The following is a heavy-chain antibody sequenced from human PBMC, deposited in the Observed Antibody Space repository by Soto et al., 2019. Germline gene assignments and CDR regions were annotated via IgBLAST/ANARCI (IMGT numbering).Heavy chain of an antibody. D-gene: IGHD2-2*01. V-gene: IGHV3-15*01. Sequence: GGSLRLSCAASGFTFSNAWMSWVRQAPGKGLEWVGRIKSKTDGGTTDYAAPVKGRFTISRDDSKNTLYLQMNSLKTEDTAVYYCTTAGIVVVPAAMQEVDYYGMDVWGQGTMVTVSS. CDR2: IKSKTDGGTT. CDR1: GFTFSNAW. CDR3: TTAGIVVVPAAMQEVDYYGMDV. J-gene: IGHJ6*02.